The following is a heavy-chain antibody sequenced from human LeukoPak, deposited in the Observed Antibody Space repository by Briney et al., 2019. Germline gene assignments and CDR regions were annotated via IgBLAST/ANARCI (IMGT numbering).Heavy chain of an antibody. CDR2: ISGSGGCT. CDR3: AKGGTGYCSSTSCLIFDYYYYGMDV. V-gene: IGHV3-23*01. CDR1: GFTFSSYA. Sequence: GGSLRLSCAASGFTFSSYAMGWVRQAPGKGLEWVSAISGSGGCTYYADSVKGRFTISRDNSKNTLYLQMNSLRAEDTAVYYCAKGGTGYCSSTSCLIFDYYYYGMDVWGKGTTVTVSS. J-gene: IGHJ6*04. D-gene: IGHD2-2*01.